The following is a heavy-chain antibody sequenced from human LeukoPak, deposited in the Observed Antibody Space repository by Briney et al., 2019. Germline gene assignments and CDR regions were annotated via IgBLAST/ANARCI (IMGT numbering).Heavy chain of an antibody. J-gene: IGHJ4*02. D-gene: IGHD3-22*01. CDR2: INHSGST. CDR3: AVGDYDSSGYYY. CDR1: GGSFSGSY. Sequence: SETLSLTCAVYGGSFSGSYWSWIRQPPGKGLEWIGEINHSGSTNYNPSLKSRVTISVDTSKNQFSLKLTSVTAADTAVYYCAVGDYDSSGYYYWGQGTLVTVSS. V-gene: IGHV4-34*01.